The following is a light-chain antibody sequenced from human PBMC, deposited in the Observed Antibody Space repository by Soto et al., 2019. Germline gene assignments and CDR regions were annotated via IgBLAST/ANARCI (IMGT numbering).Light chain of an antibody. CDR1: QSLLHSIGYNY. V-gene: IGKV2-28*01. CDR3: MQALQTPLT. J-gene: IGKJ5*01. CDR2: LGS. Sequence: DIVMTQSPLSLPVNPGEPASISCRSSQSLLHSIGYNYLAWYRQKPGQSPQLLTYLGSNRASGVPDRCSGSGSGTDFTLKISRGEAEDVGIYYCMQALQTPLTFGQGTRLEMK.